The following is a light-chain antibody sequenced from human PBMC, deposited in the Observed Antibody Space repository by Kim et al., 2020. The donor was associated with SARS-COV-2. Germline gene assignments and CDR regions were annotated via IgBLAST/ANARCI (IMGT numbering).Light chain of an antibody. CDR3: QQYNDWAGA. Sequence: EIEMTQSPATLSVSTGERATLSCRASQSVSSNLAWYQQKPGQAPRILVYGASTRASGIPDRFSGSGSGTEFTLTISSLQSEDFAVYYCQQYNDWAGAFGQETKLEI. CDR2: GAS. J-gene: IGKJ2*01. V-gene: IGKV3-15*01. CDR1: QSVSSN.